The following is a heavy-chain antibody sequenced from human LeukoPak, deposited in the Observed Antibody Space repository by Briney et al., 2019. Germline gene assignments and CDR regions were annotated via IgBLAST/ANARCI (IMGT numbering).Heavy chain of an antibody. Sequence: PGTPLRLSCAASGFTFSSYAVHWVRQAPGKGLEWVAIISSAGTYKYYADSVKGRFTISRDNARTSLYLQMNSLRVEDTGVYYCARGDPHADLWGQGTLVTVSS. CDR2: ISSAGTYK. CDR3: ARGDPHADL. J-gene: IGHJ5*02. CDR1: GFTFSSYA. V-gene: IGHV3-30*04.